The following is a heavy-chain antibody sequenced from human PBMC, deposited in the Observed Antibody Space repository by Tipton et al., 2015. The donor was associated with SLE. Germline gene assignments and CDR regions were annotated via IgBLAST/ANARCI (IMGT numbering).Heavy chain of an antibody. D-gene: IGHD7-27*01. Sequence: LRLSCAVSDYSITRGYHWGWVRQPPGKGLEWIGSIYYGGNTYYNPSLKSRVTISVDTSKNQFSLKLSSATAADTAVYYCARDPRLNWDYGTYFDYWGQGTLVTVSS. V-gene: IGHV4-38-2*02. J-gene: IGHJ4*02. CDR2: IYYGGNT. CDR1: DYSITRGYH. CDR3: ARDPRLNWDYGTYFDY.